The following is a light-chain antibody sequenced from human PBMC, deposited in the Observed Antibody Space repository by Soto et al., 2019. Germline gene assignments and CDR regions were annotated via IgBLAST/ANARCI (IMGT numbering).Light chain of an antibody. V-gene: IGKV1-5*01. CDR3: QQYHSDWT. J-gene: IGKJ1*01. CDR2: DAS. Sequence: DIQMTQSPSTLSASVGDRVTITCRASQRISNWLAWYQQKPGKAPKLLIYDASNLESGVPSRFSGSGSGTEFTLSISSLQTDDFATYFCQQYHSDWTFGQGTKVEVK. CDR1: QRISNW.